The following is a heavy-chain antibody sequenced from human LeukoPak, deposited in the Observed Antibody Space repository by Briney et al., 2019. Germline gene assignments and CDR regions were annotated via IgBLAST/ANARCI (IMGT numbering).Heavy chain of an antibody. CDR3: ASEDIVVVPAARALDY. J-gene: IGHJ4*02. V-gene: IGHV1-46*01. CDR2: INPSGGST. D-gene: IGHD2-2*01. CDR1: GYTFTSYY. Sequence: ASVTVSFKASGYTFTSYYMHWVRQAPGQGLEWMGIINPSGGSTSYAQKFQGRVTMTRDTSTSTVYMELSSLRSEDTAVYYCASEDIVVVPAARALDYWGQGTLVTVSS.